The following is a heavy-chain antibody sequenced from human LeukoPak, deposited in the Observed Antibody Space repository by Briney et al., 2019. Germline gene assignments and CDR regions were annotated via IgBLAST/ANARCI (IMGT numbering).Heavy chain of an antibody. CDR2: ITGSGGNT. CDR1: GFTFSNYA. CDR3: AKAQLGARGFDP. D-gene: IGHD1-26*01. V-gene: IGHV3-23*01. J-gene: IGHJ5*02. Sequence: GGSLRLSCAASGFTFSNYAMSSVRQPAGKGREWVSAITGSGGNTYCADSVKGRFTITRDNSKNTLYLQMNSLRAEDTAVYYCAKAQLGARGFDPWGQGTLVTVSS.